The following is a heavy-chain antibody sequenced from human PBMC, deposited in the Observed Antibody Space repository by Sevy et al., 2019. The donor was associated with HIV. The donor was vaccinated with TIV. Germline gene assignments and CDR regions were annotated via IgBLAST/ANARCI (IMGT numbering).Heavy chain of an antibody. CDR1: GFTFSSYG. D-gene: IGHD6-13*01. CDR2: IWYDGNNQ. CDR3: ARDQHHVGWPLDY. J-gene: IGHJ4*02. Sequence: GGSLRLSCAASGFTFSSYGMYWVRQAPGKGLEWVAVIWYDGNNQYYADSVKGRFTISRDNSKNTLYLQMNSLRPEDTAVYYCARDQHHVGWPLDYWGQGTLVTVSS. V-gene: IGHV3-33*07.